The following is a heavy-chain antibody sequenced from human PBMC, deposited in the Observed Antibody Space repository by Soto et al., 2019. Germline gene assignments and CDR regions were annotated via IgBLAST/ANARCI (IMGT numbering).Heavy chain of an antibody. D-gene: IGHD3-10*01. Sequence: EVQLVQSGAEVKKPGESLKISCKGSGYSFTSYCIGWVRQMPGKGLEWMGIIYPGDSDTRYSPSFQGQVTISADKSISTGYREWSGLKASDTAMYYCARQMSRYYGSASSSFDYWGQGTLVTVSS. CDR1: GYSFTSYC. CDR2: IYPGDSDT. J-gene: IGHJ4*02. V-gene: IGHV5-51*01. CDR3: ARQMSRYYGSASSSFDY.